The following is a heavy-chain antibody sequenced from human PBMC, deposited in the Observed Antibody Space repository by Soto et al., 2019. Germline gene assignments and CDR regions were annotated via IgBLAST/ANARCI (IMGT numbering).Heavy chain of an antibody. CDR3: ATDRVAFDM. V-gene: IGHV1-2*02. CDR2: INPKSGGT. J-gene: IGHJ3*02. CDR1: GYMFTGYY. D-gene: IGHD3-22*01. Sequence: ASVKVSFKASGYMFTGYYRHWVRQAPGQGLEWMGWINPKSGGTKYAEKFQGRVSMTGDTSITTAYLELSSLTSDDTAVYYCATDRVAFDMWGQGTKVTVSS.